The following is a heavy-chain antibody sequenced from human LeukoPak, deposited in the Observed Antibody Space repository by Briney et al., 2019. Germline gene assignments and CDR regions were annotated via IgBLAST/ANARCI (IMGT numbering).Heavy chain of an antibody. V-gene: IGHV3-30*18. CDR1: RFSFSDYD. J-gene: IGHJ3*02. Sequence: GGSLRLSCRASRFSFSDYDMHWVRQAPGKGLEWVAVISSDGSRKHYGDSVKGRFTISRDNSESTLFLQMNSLRTDDTSVSFCAKYAYNWNAPDGFDMWGQGTMVIVSS. CDR2: ISSDGSRK. CDR3: AKYAYNWNAPDGFDM. D-gene: IGHD1-1*01.